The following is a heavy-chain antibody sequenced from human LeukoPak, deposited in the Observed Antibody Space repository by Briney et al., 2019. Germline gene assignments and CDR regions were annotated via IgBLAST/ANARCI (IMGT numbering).Heavy chain of an antibody. V-gene: IGHV4-39*01. D-gene: IGHD5-18*01. CDR1: GGAISSSSYH. Sequence: KPSETLSLTCAVSGGAISSSSYHWGWIRQPPGKRLEWIGSIYYSGRTYYNPSLKSRVNISVDTSKNQFSLTLYSVTAADTAVYYCARLPQGGSTYGPLDVWGQGTTVTVSS. CDR3: ARLPQGGSTYGPLDV. J-gene: IGHJ6*02. CDR2: IYYSGRT.